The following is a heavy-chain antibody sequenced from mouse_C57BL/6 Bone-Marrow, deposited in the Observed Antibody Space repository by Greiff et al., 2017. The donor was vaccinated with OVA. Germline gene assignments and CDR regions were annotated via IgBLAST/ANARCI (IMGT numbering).Heavy chain of an antibody. CDR3: ARERELGPVYYFDY. J-gene: IGHJ2*01. Sequence: VQLQQSGAELVKPGASVKISCKASGYAFSSYWMNWVKQRPGKGLEWIGQIYPGDGDTNYNGKFKGKATLTADKSSSTAYMQLSSLTSEDSAVYFGARERELGPVYYFDYWGQGTTLTVSS. D-gene: IGHD4-1*01. CDR1: GYAFSSYW. V-gene: IGHV1-80*01. CDR2: IYPGDGDT.